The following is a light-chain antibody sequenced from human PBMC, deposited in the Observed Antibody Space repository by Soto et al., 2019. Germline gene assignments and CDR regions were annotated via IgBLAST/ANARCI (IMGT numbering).Light chain of an antibody. Sequence: EIVLTQSPGTLSLSPGERATLSCRASQSVSSSYLAWYQQKPGQAPRLLIYGASSRATGIPDRFSGSGSGTDFTLTISRLEPEDFAVYYCQQYGSSPPWTFGQRTNVAIK. CDR1: QSVSSSY. CDR3: QQYGSSPPWT. V-gene: IGKV3-20*01. J-gene: IGKJ1*01. CDR2: GAS.